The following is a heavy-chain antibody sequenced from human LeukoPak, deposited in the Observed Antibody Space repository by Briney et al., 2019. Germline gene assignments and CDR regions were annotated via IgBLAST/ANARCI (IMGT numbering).Heavy chain of an antibody. Sequence: GGSLRLSCVASGFTFSSYNVNWVRQAPGKGLEWVSYISTNSGTIYYSDSVKGRFTISRDNVKNSLYLQMNSLRAEDTAMYYCAREGYYYDSSGYYVIDYWGQGTLVTVSS. CDR1: GFTFSSYN. CDR3: AREGYYYDSSGYYVIDY. J-gene: IGHJ4*02. CDR2: ISTNSGTI. D-gene: IGHD3-22*01. V-gene: IGHV3-48*01.